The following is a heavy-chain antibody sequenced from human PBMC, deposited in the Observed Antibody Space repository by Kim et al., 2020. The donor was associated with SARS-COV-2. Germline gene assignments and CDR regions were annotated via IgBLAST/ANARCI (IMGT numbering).Heavy chain of an antibody. CDR1: GGTFSSYA. J-gene: IGHJ6*02. CDR3: AREVFLAHYGMDV. D-gene: IGHD2-21*01. CDR2: IIPILGIA. Sequence: SVKVSCKASGGTFSSYAISWVRQAPGQGLEWMGRIIPILGIANYAQKFQGRVTITADKSTSTAYMELSSLRSEDTAVYYCAREVFLAHYGMDVWGQGTTVTVSS. V-gene: IGHV1-69*04.